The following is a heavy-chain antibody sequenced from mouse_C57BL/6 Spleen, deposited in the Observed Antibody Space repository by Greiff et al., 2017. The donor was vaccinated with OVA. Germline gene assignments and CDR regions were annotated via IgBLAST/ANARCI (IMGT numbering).Heavy chain of an antibody. CDR3: ARANWLDY. CDR2: ISYDGSN. V-gene: IGHV3-6*01. J-gene: IGHJ2*01. D-gene: IGHD4-1*01. CDR1: GYSITSGYY. Sequence: EVKLMESGPGLVKPSQSLSLTCSVTGYSITSGYYWNWIRQFPGNKLEWMGYISYDGSNNYNPSLKNRISITRDTSKNQFFLKLNSVTTEDTATYYCARANWLDYWGQGTTLTVSS.